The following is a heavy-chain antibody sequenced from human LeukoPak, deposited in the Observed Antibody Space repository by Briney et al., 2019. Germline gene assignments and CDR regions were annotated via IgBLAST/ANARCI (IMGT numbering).Heavy chain of an antibody. CDR3: ARSAGSDAFDI. V-gene: IGHV1-2*02. CDR2: INPNSGGT. D-gene: IGHD3-10*01. J-gene: IGHJ3*02. Sequence: ASVKVSCKASGYIFSNYGISWVRQAPGQGLEWMGWINPNSGGTNYAQKFQGRVTMTRDTSISTAYMELSRLRSDDTAVYYCARSAGSDAFDIWGQGTMVTVSS. CDR1: GYIFSNYG.